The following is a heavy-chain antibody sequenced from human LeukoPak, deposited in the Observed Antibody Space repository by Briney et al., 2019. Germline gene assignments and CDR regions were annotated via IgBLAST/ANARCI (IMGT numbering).Heavy chain of an antibody. CDR2: IYHSGTA. CDR3: AKEVARRTGGFDP. Sequence: SETLSLTCTVSAYSISNDNYWVWIRQSPGKGLGWIGSIYHSGTAYYNPSLKSRVTISVDTSKNQFSLKLSSVTATDTAVYYCAKEVARRTGGFDPWGQGTLVTVSS. V-gene: IGHV4-38-2*02. J-gene: IGHJ5*02. CDR1: AYSISNDNY. D-gene: IGHD3/OR15-3a*01.